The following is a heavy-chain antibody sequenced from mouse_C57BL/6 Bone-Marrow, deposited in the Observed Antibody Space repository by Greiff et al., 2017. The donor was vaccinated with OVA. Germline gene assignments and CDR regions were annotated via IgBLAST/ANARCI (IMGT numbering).Heavy chain of an antibody. D-gene: IGHD1-1*01. CDR1: GFTFSSYA. Sequence: EVHLVESGGGLVKPGGSLKLSCAASGFTFSSYAMSWVRQTPEKRLEWVATISDGGSYTYYPDNVKGRFTITRDNAKNNLYLQMSHRKSEDTAMYYCARDENYGSSWFACWGKGTLVTVSA. V-gene: IGHV5-4*01. CDR2: ISDGGSYT. CDR3: ARDENYGSSWFAC. J-gene: IGHJ3*01.